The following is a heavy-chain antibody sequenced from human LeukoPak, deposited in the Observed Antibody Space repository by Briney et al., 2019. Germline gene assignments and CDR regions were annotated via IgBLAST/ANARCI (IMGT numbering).Heavy chain of an antibody. CDR1: GFTFSSYA. V-gene: IGHV3-23*01. CDR3: ALWRFLEWLEVVDMDV. D-gene: IGHD3-3*01. J-gene: IGHJ6*03. Sequence: LPGGSLRLSCAASGFTFSSYAMSWVRQAPGKGLEWVSAISGSGGSTYYADSVKGRFTISRDNSKNTLYLQMNSLRAEDTAVYYCALWRFLEWLEVVDMDVWGKGTTVTVSS. CDR2: ISGSGGST.